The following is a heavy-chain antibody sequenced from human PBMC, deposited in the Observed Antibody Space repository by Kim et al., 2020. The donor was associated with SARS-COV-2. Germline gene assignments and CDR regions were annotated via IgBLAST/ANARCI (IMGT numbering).Heavy chain of an antibody. Sequence: NYTPSLKSRVTISVDTSKNQFSLKLSSVTAADTAVYYCARGPGSGYYRGDFDYWGQGTLVTVSS. J-gene: IGHJ4*02. V-gene: IGHV4-59*09. D-gene: IGHD3-3*01. CDR3: ARGPGSGYYRGDFDY.